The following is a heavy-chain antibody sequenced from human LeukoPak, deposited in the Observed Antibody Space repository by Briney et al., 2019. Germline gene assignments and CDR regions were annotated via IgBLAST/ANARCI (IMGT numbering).Heavy chain of an antibody. Sequence: PSETLSLTCAVSGGSISSYYWSWIRQPPGKGLEWIGYIYYSGSTNYNPSLKSRVTISVDTSKNQFSLKLSSVTAADTAVYYCARDGAVAGTTVDWGQGTLATVSS. CDR1: GGSISSYY. V-gene: IGHV4-59*01. J-gene: IGHJ4*02. D-gene: IGHD6-19*01. CDR2: IYYSGST. CDR3: ARDGAVAGTTVD.